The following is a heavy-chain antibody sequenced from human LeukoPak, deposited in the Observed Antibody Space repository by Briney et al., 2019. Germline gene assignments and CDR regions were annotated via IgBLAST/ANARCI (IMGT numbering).Heavy chain of an antibody. J-gene: IGHJ4*02. CDR1: GGSITDHF. D-gene: IGHD3-3*01. CDR2: IYYSGST. V-gene: IGHV4-59*11. Sequence: PSETLSLTCTVSGGSITDHFWSWVRRSPGKGLEWIGYIYYSGSTNYNPSLKSRVTISVDTSKNQFSLKLSSVTAADTAVYYCARAPMFWSLDYWGQGTLVTVSS. CDR3: ARAPMFWSLDY.